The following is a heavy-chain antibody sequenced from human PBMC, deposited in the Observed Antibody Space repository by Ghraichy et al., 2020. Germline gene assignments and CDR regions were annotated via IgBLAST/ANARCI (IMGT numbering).Heavy chain of an antibody. V-gene: IGHV6-1*01. Sequence: SQTLSLTCAISGDSVSSNSAAWNWIRQSPSRGLEWLGRTYYRSKWYNDYAVSVKSRITINPDTSKNQFSLQLNSVTPEDTAVYYCARGYSSSRHDLYYYYGMDVWGQGTTVTVSS. CDR2: TYYRSKWYN. D-gene: IGHD6-13*01. CDR1: GDSVSSNSAA. CDR3: ARGYSSSRHDLYYYYGMDV. J-gene: IGHJ6*02.